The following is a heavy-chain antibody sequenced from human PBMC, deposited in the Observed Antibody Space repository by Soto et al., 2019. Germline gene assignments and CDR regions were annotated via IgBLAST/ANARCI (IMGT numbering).Heavy chain of an antibody. CDR1: GFTFSSYA. J-gene: IGHJ4*02. Sequence: EVQLLESGGGLVQPGGSLRLSCAASGFTFSSYAMSWFRQAPGKGLEWVSAISGSGAATYYADSVRGRFTLSRDNSQNTLYLQMNSLRAEDTAVYYCAKDQYSSGWDLDYWGQGTLVTVSS. V-gene: IGHV3-23*01. CDR3: AKDQYSSGWDLDY. D-gene: IGHD6-19*01. CDR2: ISGSGAAT.